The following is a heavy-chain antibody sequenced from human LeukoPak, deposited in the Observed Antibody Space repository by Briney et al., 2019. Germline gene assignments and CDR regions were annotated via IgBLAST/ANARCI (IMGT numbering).Heavy chain of an antibody. Sequence: SETLSLTCTVSGGPISSYYWSWIRQPAGKGLEWIGRIYTSGSTYYSPSLKSRVTISLDTSRNQFSLKLSSVTAADTAFYFCARGGDIVVVPAAINWFDPWGQGTLVTVSS. CDR2: IYTSGST. CDR1: GGPISSYY. D-gene: IGHD2-2*02. CDR3: ARGGDIVVVPAAINWFDP. J-gene: IGHJ5*02. V-gene: IGHV4-4*07.